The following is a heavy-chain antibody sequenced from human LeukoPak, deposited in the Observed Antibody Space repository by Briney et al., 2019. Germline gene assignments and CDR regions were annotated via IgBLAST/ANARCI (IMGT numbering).Heavy chain of an antibody. CDR3: ARVGHWVWFGEFSFDY. V-gene: IGHV4-59*01. D-gene: IGHD3-10*01. CDR1: GGSISSYY. J-gene: IGHJ4*02. Sequence: SETLSLTCTVSGGSISSYYWSWIRQPPGKGLEWIGYIYYSGSTNYNPSLKSRVTISVDTSKNQFSLKLSSVTAADTAVYNCARVGHWVWFGEFSFDYWGQGTLVTVSS. CDR2: IYYSGST.